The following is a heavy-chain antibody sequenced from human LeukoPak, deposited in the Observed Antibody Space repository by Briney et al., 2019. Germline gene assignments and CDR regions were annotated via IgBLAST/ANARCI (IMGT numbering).Heavy chain of an antibody. CDR3: AKDLWEQWLNGMDV. CDR2: ISRNSGSI. CDR1: GFTFDDYA. D-gene: IGHD6-19*01. Sequence: PGGSLRLSCAASGFTFDDYAMHWVRQAPGKGLEWVSGISRNSGSIGYADSVKGRFTISRDNAKNSLYLQMNSLRAEDTALYYCAKDLWEQWLNGMDVWGQGTTVTVSS. J-gene: IGHJ6*02. V-gene: IGHV3-9*01.